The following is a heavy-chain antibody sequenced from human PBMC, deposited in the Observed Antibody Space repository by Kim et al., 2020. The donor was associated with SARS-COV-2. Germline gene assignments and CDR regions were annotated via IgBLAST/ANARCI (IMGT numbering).Heavy chain of an antibody. CDR1: GFTFSSYG. CDR2: IWYDGSNK. Sequence: GGSLRLSCAASGFTFSSYGMHWVRQAPGKGLEWVAAIWYDGSNKYYADSVKGRFTISRDNSKNTLYLQMNSLRAEDTAVYYCARDSYYYDSSGYYTPPYYDYGMDVWGQGATVTASS. CDR3: ARDSYYYDSSGYYTPPYYDYGMDV. V-gene: IGHV3-33*08. D-gene: IGHD3-22*01. J-gene: IGHJ6*02.